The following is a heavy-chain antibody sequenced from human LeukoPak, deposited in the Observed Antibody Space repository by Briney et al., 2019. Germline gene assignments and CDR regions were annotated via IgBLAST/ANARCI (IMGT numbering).Heavy chain of an antibody. V-gene: IGHV1-69*13. CDR3: ARITIFGVVTPYYFDY. CDR1: GGTFSSYA. CDR2: IILIFGTA. D-gene: IGHD3-3*01. Sequence: ASVKVSCTASGGTFSSYAISWVRQAPGQGLEWMGGIILIFGTANYAQKFQGRVTITADESTSTAYMELSSLRSEDTAVYYCARITIFGVVTPYYFDYWGQGTLVTVSS. J-gene: IGHJ4*02.